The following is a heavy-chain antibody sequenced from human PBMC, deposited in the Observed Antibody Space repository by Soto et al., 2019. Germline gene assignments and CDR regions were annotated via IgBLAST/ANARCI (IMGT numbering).Heavy chain of an antibody. Sequence: QVQLVESGGGVVQPGRSLRLSCAASGFTFSSHSIQWVRQAPGKGLEWVAFISYDGSIKYYADSVKGRFTISRDNSKNTAYLQMNSLRAEDTAVFYCAREWSTPGDLDYWGQGTLVIVSS. CDR1: GFTFSSHS. CDR2: ISYDGSIK. V-gene: IGHV3-30-3*01. J-gene: IGHJ4*02. D-gene: IGHD3-16*01. CDR3: AREWSTPGDLDY.